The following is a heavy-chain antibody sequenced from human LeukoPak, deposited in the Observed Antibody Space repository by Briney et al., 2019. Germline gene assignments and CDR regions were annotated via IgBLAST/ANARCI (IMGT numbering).Heavy chain of an antibody. J-gene: IGHJ2*01. D-gene: IGHD6-13*01. V-gene: IGHV3-23*01. CDR2: ISGSGGST. CDR1: GFTFSSYA. Sequence: GGSLRLSCAASGFTFSSYAMSWVRQAPGKGLEWVSAISGSGGSTYYADSVKGRFTISRDNSKNSLYLQMNSLRAGDTAVYYCARAAYSSTWYSRYFDLWGRGTLVTVSS. CDR3: ARAAYSSTWYSRYFDL.